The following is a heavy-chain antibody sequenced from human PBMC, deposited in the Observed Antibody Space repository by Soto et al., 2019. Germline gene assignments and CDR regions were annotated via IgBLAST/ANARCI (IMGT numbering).Heavy chain of an antibody. CDR1: GGSLISNNHY. V-gene: IGHV4-39*01. D-gene: IGHD3-3*01. Sequence: QLQLRESGPGLVKPSETLSLTCTVSGGSLISNNHYWGWLRQPPGKGPEWIGNIYYSGTTYYNPSLKSRVTMSVDTSKGQFSLKLSSMTVADTAVYFCARRSTISRGFDYWGQGTLVAVSS. J-gene: IGHJ4*02. CDR2: IYYSGTT. CDR3: ARRSTISRGFDY.